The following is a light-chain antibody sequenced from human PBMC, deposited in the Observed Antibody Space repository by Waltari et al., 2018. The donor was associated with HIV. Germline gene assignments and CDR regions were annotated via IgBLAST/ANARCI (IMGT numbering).Light chain of an antibody. CDR3: AAWDDGLNGVI. Sequence: QSVLTQSPSVSEAPGQSVTISCSGRDSNIGSHAVTWYQQFPGKPPRLLVYHDDLILSGVSDRLSASKSGTSASLAINDLQSEHESHYYCAAWDDGLNGVIFGGGTKVTVL. CDR2: HDD. V-gene: IGLV1-36*01. J-gene: IGLJ2*01. CDR1: DSNIGSHA.